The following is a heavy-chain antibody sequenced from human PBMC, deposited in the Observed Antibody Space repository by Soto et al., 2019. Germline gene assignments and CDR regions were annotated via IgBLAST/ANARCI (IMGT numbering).Heavy chain of an antibody. CDR3: VRGQVEARLQD. D-gene: IGHD2-15*01. CDR2: INHRGST. V-gene: IGHV4-34*01. Sequence: QVQLQQWGAGLLKPSETLSLTCAVYGGSFSGYYWTWLRQAPGKGLEWIGAINHRGSTDYNPSLKSRVTMSIDTSKNQFSLKVTSVIAADTAVYYCVRGQVEARLQDWGQGSLVTVSP. J-gene: IGHJ1*01. CDR1: GGSFSGYY.